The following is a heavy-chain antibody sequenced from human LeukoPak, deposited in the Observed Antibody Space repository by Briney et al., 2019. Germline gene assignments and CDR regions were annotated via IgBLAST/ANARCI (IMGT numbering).Heavy chain of an antibody. CDR3: ARSYCTGGSCYSLAY. CDR1: GYTFTGYH. V-gene: IGHV1-2*06. D-gene: IGHD2-15*01. CDR2: INPHSGDT. J-gene: IGHJ4*02. Sequence: ASVKVSCKASGYTFTGYHIHWVRQAPGQGLEWLGRINPHSGDTSHAQKFQGRVTMTRDTSISTAYLELSSLRSDDTAVYYCARSYCTGGSCYSLAYWGQGILVTVSS.